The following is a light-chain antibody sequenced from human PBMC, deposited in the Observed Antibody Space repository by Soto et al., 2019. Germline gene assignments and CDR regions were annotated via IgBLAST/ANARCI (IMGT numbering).Light chain of an antibody. Sequence: EIVLTQSPATLSLSPGERATLSCRASQSVRTYLAWYQQKPGQAPRLLIHDVSDRATGIPARFSGSGSGTDFTLTISSLEPEDFAVYYCQQYDNWPPYTFGQGTKLEIK. J-gene: IGKJ2*01. CDR2: DVS. CDR3: QQYDNWPPYT. CDR1: QSVRTY. V-gene: IGKV3-11*01.